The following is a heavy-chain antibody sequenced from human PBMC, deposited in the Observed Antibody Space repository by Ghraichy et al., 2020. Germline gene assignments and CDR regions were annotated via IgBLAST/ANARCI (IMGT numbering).Heavy chain of an antibody. CDR2: IKQDGSEK. CDR3: AREDQLPQIDY. CDR1: GFTFSSYW. J-gene: IGHJ4*02. V-gene: IGHV3-7*03. D-gene: IGHD2-2*01. Sequence: LSLTCAASGFTFSSYWMSWVRQAPGKGLEWVANIKQDGSEKYYVDSVKGRFTISRDNAKNSLYLQMNSLRAEDMAVYYCAREDQLPQIDYWGQGTLVTVSS.